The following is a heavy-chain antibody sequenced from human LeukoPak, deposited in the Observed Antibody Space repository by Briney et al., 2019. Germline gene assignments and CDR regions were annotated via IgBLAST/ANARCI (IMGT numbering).Heavy chain of an antibody. D-gene: IGHD3-3*01. CDR3: AGTIFGVVIDFDY. V-gene: IGHV1-69*05. CDR2: IIPIFGTA. CDR1: GGTFSSYA. Sequence: SVKVSCKASGGTFSSYAISWVRQAPGQGLEWMGGIIPIFGTANYAQKFQGRVTITTDESTSTAYIELSSLRSEDTAVYYCAGTIFGVVIDFDYWGQGTLVTVSS. J-gene: IGHJ4*02.